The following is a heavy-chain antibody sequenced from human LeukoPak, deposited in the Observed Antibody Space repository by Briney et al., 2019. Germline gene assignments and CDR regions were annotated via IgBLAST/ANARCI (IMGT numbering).Heavy chain of an antibody. CDR2: INPNSGDT. J-gene: IGHJ5*02. D-gene: IGHD3-22*01. Sequence: ASVKVSCKASGYTFTVHYIHWGRQAPGQGLEWMGWINPNSGDTNYAQKFQGRVTMTRDTSISTAYMELSRLTSDDTAVYYCTRATRTYYYDSSGFPARFDPWGQGTLVTVSS. CDR3: TRATRTYYYDSSGFPARFDP. V-gene: IGHV1-2*02. CDR1: GYTFTVHY.